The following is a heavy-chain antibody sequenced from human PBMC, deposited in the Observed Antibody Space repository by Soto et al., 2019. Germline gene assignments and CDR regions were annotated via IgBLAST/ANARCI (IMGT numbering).Heavy chain of an antibody. Sequence: EVQLVESGGGLAQPGWSRRLSCAASGFNFDDHAMHWVRQTPGKGLEWVSGISWNSVTINYADSIKGRFTISRDNAKRTLYLKMNNLRPADTAMYFCVRSSGSQPRAGWFDPWGQGTLVTVS. D-gene: IGHD1-26*01. CDR2: ISWNSVTI. CDR1: GFNFDDHA. CDR3: VRSSGSQPRAGWFDP. V-gene: IGHV3-9*01. J-gene: IGHJ5*02.